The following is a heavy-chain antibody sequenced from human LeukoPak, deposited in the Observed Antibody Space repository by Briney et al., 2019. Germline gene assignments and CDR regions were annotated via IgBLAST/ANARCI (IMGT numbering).Heavy chain of an antibody. CDR1: GFTFSSYA. CDR2: ISGSGGST. V-gene: IGHV3-23*01. J-gene: IGHJ4*02. Sequence: GGSLRLSCAASGFTFSSYAMSWVRQAPGKGLEWVSAISGSGGSTYYADSVKGRFTISRDNSEDTAVYYCAKARPRVTTVRETYYFDYWGQGTLVTVSS. CDR3: YYFDY. D-gene: IGHD3-10*01.